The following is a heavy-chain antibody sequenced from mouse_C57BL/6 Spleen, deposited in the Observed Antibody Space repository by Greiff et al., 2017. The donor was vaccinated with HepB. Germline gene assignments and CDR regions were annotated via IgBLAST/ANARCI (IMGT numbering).Heavy chain of an antibody. D-gene: IGHD3-2*02. CDR1: GFSFHTYA. Sequence: EVQLVESGGGLVQPKGSLKLSCAASGFSFHTYAMNWVRQAPGKGLEWVARIRSKSNNYATYYADSVKDRFTISRDDSESMLYLQMNNLKTEDTAMYYCVRRGDSSGYNWFAYWGQGTLVTVSA. V-gene: IGHV10-1*01. J-gene: IGHJ3*01. CDR3: VRRGDSSGYNWFAY. CDR2: IRSKSNNYAT.